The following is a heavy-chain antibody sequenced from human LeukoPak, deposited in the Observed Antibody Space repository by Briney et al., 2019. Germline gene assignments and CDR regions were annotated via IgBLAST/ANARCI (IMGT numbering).Heavy chain of an antibody. CDR2: IHHSGRT. J-gene: IGHJ6*03. Sequence: SETLSLTCTVSGGSISSYYWSWIRQPPGKGLEWIGYIHHSGRTSHNPSLRGRVTISLDTSENQFSLRLSSVTAADTAVYYCARQICTSSSCVNMDVWGKGTTVTVSS. CDR1: GGSISSYY. D-gene: IGHD2-2*01. V-gene: IGHV4-59*08. CDR3: ARQICTSSSCVNMDV.